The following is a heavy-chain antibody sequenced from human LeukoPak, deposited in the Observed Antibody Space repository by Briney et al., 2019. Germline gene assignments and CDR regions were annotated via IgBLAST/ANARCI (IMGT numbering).Heavy chain of an antibody. Sequence: SETLSLTCTVSGYSISSGYYWGWIRQPPGKGLEWIGSIYHSGSTNYNPSLKSRVTISVDTSKNQFSLKLSSVTAADTAVYYCARGYYDSSGYSPSAFDIWGQGTMVTVSS. CDR2: IYHSGST. D-gene: IGHD3-22*01. V-gene: IGHV4-38-2*02. CDR1: GYSISSGYY. CDR3: ARGYYDSSGYSPSAFDI. J-gene: IGHJ3*02.